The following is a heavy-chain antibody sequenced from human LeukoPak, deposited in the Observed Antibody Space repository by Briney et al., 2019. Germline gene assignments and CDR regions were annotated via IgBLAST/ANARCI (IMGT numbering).Heavy chain of an antibody. CDR1: GFTFTNYG. Sequence: GGSLRLSCAASGFTFTNYGIHWVRQAPGKRLEWGAVIWYDGSKKYYADSVKGRFTISRDNSKNPLYLQMNSLRAEDMAVYYCAKNGDAGAAIGGGFDYWGQGTLVTVSS. CDR3: AKNGDAGAAIGGGFDY. D-gene: IGHD2-2*01. CDR2: IWYDGSKK. J-gene: IGHJ4*02. V-gene: IGHV3-33*06.